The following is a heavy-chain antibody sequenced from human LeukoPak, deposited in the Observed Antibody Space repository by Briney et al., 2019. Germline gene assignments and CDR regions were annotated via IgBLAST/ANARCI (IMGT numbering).Heavy chain of an antibody. V-gene: IGHV4-61*01. J-gene: IGHJ4*02. D-gene: IGHD7-27*01. CDR1: GGSVSSGSHP. CDR2: SSNSGCT. Sequence: SETLSLTCAVSGGSVSSGSHPWGWIRQPPGKGLEWIGYSSNSGCTNCSPSLKSRVTISVDTSKNQFSLKLTSVTAADTAVYYCARDNWGSLDYWGQGILVTVSS. CDR3: ARDNWGSLDY.